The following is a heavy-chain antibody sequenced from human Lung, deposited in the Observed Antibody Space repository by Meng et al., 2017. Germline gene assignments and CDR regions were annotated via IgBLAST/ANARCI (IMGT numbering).Heavy chain of an antibody. CDR1: GTIFPDYY. D-gene: IGHD6-25*01. CDR2: INPKSGDT. J-gene: IGHJ4*02. CDR3: ARDEDISAAGKLFGDY. Sequence: QVQLVQSGAVGKRPGASVKFSCRPFGTIFPDYYQHWVRRAPGQGLEWMGRINPKSGDTHYAQKFQARVTMTGDTSISTAYMELSGLRSDDTAMYYCARDEDISAAGKLFGDYWGQGTLVTVSS. V-gene: IGHV1-2*06.